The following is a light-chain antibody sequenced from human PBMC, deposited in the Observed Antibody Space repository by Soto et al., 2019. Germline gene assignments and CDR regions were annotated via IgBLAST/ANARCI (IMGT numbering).Light chain of an antibody. Sequence: QSVLTQPASVCGSPGQSITIYCTRTSNDIGAYNYVSWYQQYPGKVPTLIIYEVTFRPSGVSNRFSGSKSGNTASLTISGLQTEDEADYYCGSYASATLIFGGGTKLTVL. V-gene: IGLV2-14*03. CDR2: EVT. J-gene: IGLJ2*01. CDR1: SNDIGAYNY. CDR3: GSYASATLI.